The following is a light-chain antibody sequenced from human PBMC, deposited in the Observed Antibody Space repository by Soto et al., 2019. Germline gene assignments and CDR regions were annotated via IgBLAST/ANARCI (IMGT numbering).Light chain of an antibody. CDR3: QQRSNGIT. V-gene: IGKV3-11*01. J-gene: IGKJ5*01. CDR2: DAS. Sequence: DIVLTQSPATLSLSPGERATLSCRASQSVSSYLAWYQQKPGQAPRLLIYDASNRATGIPARFSGSGSGTDFTLTISSLEPEDFAVYYCQQRSNGITFGQGTRLEI. CDR1: QSVSSY.